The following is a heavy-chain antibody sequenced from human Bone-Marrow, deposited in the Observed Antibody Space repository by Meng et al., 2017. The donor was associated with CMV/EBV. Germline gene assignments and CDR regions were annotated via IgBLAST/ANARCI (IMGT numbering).Heavy chain of an antibody. V-gene: IGHV3-33*06. CDR2: IWYDGSNK. CDR3: AKDRAYSSGWYLFHGMDV. D-gene: IGHD6-19*01. Sequence: GESLKISCAASGFTFSSYGMHWVRQAPGKGLEWVAVIWYDGSNKYYADSVKGRFTISRDNSKNTLYLQMNSLRAEDTAVYYCAKDRAYSSGWYLFHGMDVWGQGTTVTVSS. J-gene: IGHJ6*02. CDR1: GFTFSSYG.